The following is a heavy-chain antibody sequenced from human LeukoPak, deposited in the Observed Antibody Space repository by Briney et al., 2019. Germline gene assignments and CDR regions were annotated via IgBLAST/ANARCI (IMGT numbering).Heavy chain of an antibody. V-gene: IGHV3-23*01. CDR1: GFTFSSYA. CDR2: ISGSGGST. D-gene: IGHD5-18*01. J-gene: IGHJ4*02. CDR3: AKIHSYPDY. Sequence: GGTLRLSCAASGFTFSSYAMSWVRQAPGKGLEWVSGISGSGGSTYYADSVKGRFTIARDNSKNTLYLQMNSLRAEDTAVYYCAKIHSYPDYWGQGTLVTVSS.